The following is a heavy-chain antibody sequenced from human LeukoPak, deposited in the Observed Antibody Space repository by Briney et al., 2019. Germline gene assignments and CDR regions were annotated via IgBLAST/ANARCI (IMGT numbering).Heavy chain of an antibody. CDR3: ARLTGTTGFDY. D-gene: IGHD1-1*01. Sequence: PGGSLRLSCAASGFPFSSYWMSWVRQAPGKGLAWVANIKQDGSDKYYVGSVKGRFTISRDNPKNSLYLQVNSLRADDTAVYYCARLTGTTGFDYWGQGTLVTVSS. J-gene: IGHJ4*02. CDR1: GFPFSSYW. CDR2: IKQDGSDK. V-gene: IGHV3-7*01.